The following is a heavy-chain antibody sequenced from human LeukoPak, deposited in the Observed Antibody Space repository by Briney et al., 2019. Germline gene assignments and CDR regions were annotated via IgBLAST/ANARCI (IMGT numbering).Heavy chain of an antibody. D-gene: IGHD6-19*01. CDR1: GFTFSSYW. Sequence: GGSLRLSCAAPGFTFSSYWMGWVRQAPGKGLEWVANIKQDGSEKYYVDSVKGRFTISRDNAKNSLYLQMNSLRAEDTAVYYCARDREAVADYYFDYWGQGTLVTVSS. CDR2: IKQDGSEK. CDR3: ARDREAVADYYFDY. J-gene: IGHJ4*02. V-gene: IGHV3-7*01.